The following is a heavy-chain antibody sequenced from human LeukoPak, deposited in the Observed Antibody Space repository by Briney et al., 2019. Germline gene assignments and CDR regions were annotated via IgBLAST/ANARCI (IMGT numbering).Heavy chain of an antibody. V-gene: IGHV3-23*01. Sequence: GGSLRLSCAASGFTLSSYAMSWVRQAPGKGGEGASAIRGSGGSTYYPDSVTGRFTISRDNSKNTLYLQMNSLRAEDTAVYYCAKELSRNRASYWGQGTLVTVSS. CDR2: IRGSGGST. D-gene: IGHD1-14*01. J-gene: IGHJ4*02. CDR3: AKELSRNRASY. CDR1: GFTLSSYA.